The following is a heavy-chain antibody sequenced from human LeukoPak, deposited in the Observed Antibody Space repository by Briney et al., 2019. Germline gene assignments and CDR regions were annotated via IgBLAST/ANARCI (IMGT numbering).Heavy chain of an antibody. V-gene: IGHV1-2*02. CDR1: GYTFTFYY. Sequence: ASVKVSCKASGYTFTFYYMHWMRQAPGQGLELMGWINPNSGGTNYAQKFQGRVTMTRDTSISTAYMELSRLRSDDTAVYYCARVSEWELHDYWGQGTLVTVSS. J-gene: IGHJ4*02. D-gene: IGHD1-26*01. CDR3: ARVSEWELHDY. CDR2: INPNSGGT.